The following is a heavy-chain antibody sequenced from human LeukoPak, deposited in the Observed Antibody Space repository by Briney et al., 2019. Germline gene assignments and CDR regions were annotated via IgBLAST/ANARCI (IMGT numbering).Heavy chain of an antibody. CDR1: GGSISNYY. CDR3: ARVAGTRQFDY. Sequence: SETLSLTCTVSGGSISNYYWSWIRQPPGKGLKWIGYIHYSGSTNYNPSLKSRVTISIDTSKNQFSLKLSSVTAADTAVYYCARVAGTRQFDYWGQGTLVTVSS. CDR2: IHYSGST. D-gene: IGHD6-19*01. J-gene: IGHJ4*02. V-gene: IGHV4-59*01.